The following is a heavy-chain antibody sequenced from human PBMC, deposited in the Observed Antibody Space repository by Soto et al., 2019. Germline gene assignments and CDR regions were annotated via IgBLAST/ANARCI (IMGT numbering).Heavy chain of an antibody. CDR2: IKQDGSEK. D-gene: IGHD6-6*01. CDR1: GFTFSSYW. J-gene: IGHJ4*02. Sequence: GGSLRLSCAASGFTFSSYWMSWVRQAPGKGLEWVANIKQDGSEKYYVDSVKGRFTISRDNAKNSLYLQMNSLRAEDTAVYYCARMYSSSLNYFDYWGQGTLVTVSS. V-gene: IGHV3-7*01. CDR3: ARMYSSSLNYFDY.